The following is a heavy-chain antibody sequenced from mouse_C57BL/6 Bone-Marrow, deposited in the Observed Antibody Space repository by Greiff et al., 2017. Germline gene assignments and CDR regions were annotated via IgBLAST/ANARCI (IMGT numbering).Heavy chain of an antibody. D-gene: IGHD2-3*01. CDR3: TRGWLPWYFDV. Sequence: VQLQESGAELVRPGASVTLSCKASGYTFTDYEMHWVKQTPVHGLEWIGAIDPETGGTAYNQKFKGKAILTADKSSSTAYMELRSLTSEDSAVYYCTRGWLPWYFDVGGTGTTVTVSA. J-gene: IGHJ1*03. V-gene: IGHV1-15*01. CDR1: GYTFTDYE. CDR2: IDPETGGT.